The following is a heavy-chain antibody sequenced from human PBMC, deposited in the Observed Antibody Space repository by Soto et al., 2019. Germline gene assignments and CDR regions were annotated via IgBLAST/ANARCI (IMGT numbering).Heavy chain of an antibody. CDR1: GFAFRAYW. J-gene: IGHJ6*02. Sequence: EVQLVESGGGLVPPGWSLRLSCAASGFAFRAYWMTWVRQAPGKGLEWVANINQDGSEKYYVDSVRGRFTISRDNTKNSFHLQMNSLRAEDTAVYHCARGTGGLPVGGQGTTVTVSS. CDR3: ARGTGGLPV. V-gene: IGHV3-7*03. D-gene: IGHD3-10*01. CDR2: INQDGSEK.